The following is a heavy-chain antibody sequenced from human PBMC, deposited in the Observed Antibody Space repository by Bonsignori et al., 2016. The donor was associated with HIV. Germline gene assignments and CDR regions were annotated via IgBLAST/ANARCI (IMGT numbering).Heavy chain of an antibody. J-gene: IGHJ4*02. D-gene: IGHD3-10*01. Sequence: WIRQPPGKGLEWVANINQDGSQKYYVDSVKGRFTISRDNAKNSLYLQMNSLRAEDTAVYYCARSLWHGGYYFDYWGQGTLVTVSS. V-gene: IGHV3-7*01. CDR2: INQDGSQK. CDR3: ARSLWHGGYYFDY.